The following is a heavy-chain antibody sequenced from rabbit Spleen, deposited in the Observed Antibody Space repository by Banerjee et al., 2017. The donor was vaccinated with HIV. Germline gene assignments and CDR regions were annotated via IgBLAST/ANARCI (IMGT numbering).Heavy chain of an antibody. D-gene: IGHD5-1*01. CDR1: GCSFSSSYW. CDR3: ARGSVGGVDVWVVYFDL. J-gene: IGHJ4*01. V-gene: IGHV1S45*01. CDR2: IYGGSSGST. Sequence: QQQLEEAGGGLVQPEGYLTLTCTASGCSFSSSYWICWVRQAPGKGLEWIKCIYGGSSGSTHYASWAKGRFPSSKASSTTVTLQMTSLTAAVTATYFSARGSVGGVDVWVVYFDLSGPGTRVTV.